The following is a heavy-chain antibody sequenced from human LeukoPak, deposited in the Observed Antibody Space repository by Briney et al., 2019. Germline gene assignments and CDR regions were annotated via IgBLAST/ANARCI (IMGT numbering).Heavy chain of an antibody. J-gene: IGHJ5*02. D-gene: IGHD4/OR15-4a*01. Sequence: GGSLRLSCAASGFTFSSYAMHWVRQAPGKGLERVAVISYDGSNKYYADSVKGRFTISRDNSKNTLYLQMNSLRAEDTAVYYCARDGASPGPLRPFDPWGQETLVTVSS. CDR3: ARDGASPGPLRPFDP. CDR1: GFTFSSYA. V-gene: IGHV3-30-3*01. CDR2: ISYDGSNK.